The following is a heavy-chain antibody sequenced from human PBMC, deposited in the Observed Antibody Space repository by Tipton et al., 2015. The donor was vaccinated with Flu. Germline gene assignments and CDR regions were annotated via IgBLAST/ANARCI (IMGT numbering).Heavy chain of an antibody. Sequence: SLRLSCAASGFTFRNYGMEWVRQAPGKGLEWVAFIRHDESDKYYADSVKGRFTISRDNSKNALYLLISSLRPEDTAVYYCVKDGWDTSGWYPFDYWGQGTLVTVSA. D-gene: IGHD6-19*01. CDR3: VKDGWDTSGWYPFDY. V-gene: IGHV3-30*02. J-gene: IGHJ4*02. CDR1: GFTFRNYG. CDR2: IRHDESDK.